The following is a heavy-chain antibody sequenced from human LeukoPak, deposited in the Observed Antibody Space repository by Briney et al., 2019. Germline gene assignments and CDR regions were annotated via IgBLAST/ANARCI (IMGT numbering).Heavy chain of an antibody. Sequence: GGSLRLSCAASGFTFSSHEMNWVRQAPGKGLEWVSYISSSGSTIYYADSVKGRFTISRDNAQNLLYLQMNSLRVEDTAIYYCARDPYNGAYSEGYYYYYMDVWGKGTTVTVSS. CDR2: ISSSGSTI. J-gene: IGHJ6*03. D-gene: IGHD1-1*01. CDR1: GFTFSSHE. CDR3: ARDPYNGAYSEGYYYYYMDV. V-gene: IGHV3-48*03.